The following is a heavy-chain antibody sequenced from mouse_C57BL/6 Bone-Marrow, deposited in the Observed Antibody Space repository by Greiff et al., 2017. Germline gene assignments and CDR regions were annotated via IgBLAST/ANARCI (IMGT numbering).Heavy chain of an antibody. Sequence: VQLKQSGAELVRPGASVKLSCTASGFNIKDDYMHWVKQRPEQGLEWIGWIDPENGDTEYASKFQGKATITADTSSNTAYLQLSSLTSEDTAVYCCTTPFTTVVDYAMDYWGQGTSVTVSS. CDR1: GFNIKDDY. CDR3: TTPFTTVVDYAMDY. J-gene: IGHJ4*01. V-gene: IGHV14-4*01. CDR2: IDPENGDT. D-gene: IGHD1-1*01.